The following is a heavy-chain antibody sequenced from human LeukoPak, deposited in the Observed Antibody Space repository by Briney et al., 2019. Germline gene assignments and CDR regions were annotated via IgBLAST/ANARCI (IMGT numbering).Heavy chain of an antibody. D-gene: IGHD2-2*01. CDR3: ARDEPQYQLLRDAFDM. V-gene: IGHV1-18*01. J-gene: IGHJ3*02. Sequence: ASVKVSCKASGYTFTSYGISWVRQAPGQGLEWMGWISAYNGNTNYAQKLQGRVTMTTDTSTSTAYMELRSLRSDDTAVYYCARDEPQYQLLRDAFDMWGQRTMVTVSS. CDR2: ISAYNGNT. CDR1: GYTFTSYG.